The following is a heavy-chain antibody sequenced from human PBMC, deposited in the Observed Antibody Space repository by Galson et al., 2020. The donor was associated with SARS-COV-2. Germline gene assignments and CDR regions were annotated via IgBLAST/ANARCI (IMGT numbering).Heavy chain of an antibody. CDR3: ARAIVVVPPDLYYMDV. V-gene: IGHV3-21*01. D-gene: IGHD2-2*01. CDR2: ISISSSYI. CDR1: GLTVSSNY. J-gene: IGHJ6*03. Sequence: GGSLRLSCAASGLTVSSNYMSWVRQAPGKGLEWVSSISISSSYIYYADSVKGRFTISRDNAKKSLYLQMNSLRAEDTAVYYCARAIVVVPPDLYYMDVWGKGTTVAVSS.